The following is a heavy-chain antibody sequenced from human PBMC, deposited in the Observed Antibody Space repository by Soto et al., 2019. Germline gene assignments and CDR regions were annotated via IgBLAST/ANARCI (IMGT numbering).Heavy chain of an antibody. CDR1: GGSMKTTNW. CDR2: VFHSGMT. Sequence: VQLRESGPGQVKTSGTLSLTCAVSGGSMKTTNWWSWVRQPPAKGLEWIGEVFHSGMTRYNPSLKSRATVSVDTSKNQFFLNLASVTAADTAVYYCTKDEAGSPFRYWGQGALVTVSS. D-gene: IGHD3-10*01. J-gene: IGHJ4*02. CDR3: TKDEAGSPFRY. V-gene: IGHV4-4*02.